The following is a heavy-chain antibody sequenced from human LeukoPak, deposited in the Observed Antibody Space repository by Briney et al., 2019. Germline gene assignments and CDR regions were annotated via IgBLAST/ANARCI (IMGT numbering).Heavy chain of an antibody. CDR2: IYISGST. CDR1: GFTFSSYA. J-gene: IGHJ5*02. CDR3: AREVASTYNWFDP. V-gene: IGHV3-53*01. Sequence: GGSLRLSCAASGFTFSSYAMNWVRQAPGKGLEWVSVIYISGSTYYADSVKGRFTISRDNSKNTLYLQMNSLRAEDTAVYHCAREVASTYNWFDPWGQGTLVTVSS. D-gene: IGHD5/OR15-5a*01.